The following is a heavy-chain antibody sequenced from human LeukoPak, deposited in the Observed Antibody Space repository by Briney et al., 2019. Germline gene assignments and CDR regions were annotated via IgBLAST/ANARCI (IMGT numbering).Heavy chain of an antibody. Sequence: SETLSLTCAVYGGSFSGYYWSWIRQPPGKGLEWIGEINHSGSTNYNPSLKSRVTISVDTSKNQFSLKLSSVTAADTVVYYCARGPAFDYWGQGTLVTVSS. D-gene: IGHD2-2*01. CDR1: GGSFSGYY. CDR3: ARGPAFDY. V-gene: IGHV4-34*01. J-gene: IGHJ4*02. CDR2: INHSGST.